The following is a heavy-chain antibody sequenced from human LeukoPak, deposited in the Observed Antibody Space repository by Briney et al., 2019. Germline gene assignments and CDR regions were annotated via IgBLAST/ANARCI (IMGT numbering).Heavy chain of an antibody. CDR3: ARDLPRITMVRGVIIGY. CDR1: GFTFSSYS. D-gene: IGHD3-10*01. V-gene: IGHV3-21*01. J-gene: IGHJ4*02. CDR2: ISSSSSYI. Sequence: PGGSLRLSCAASGFTFSSYSMNWVRQAPWKGLEWVSSISSSSSYIYYADSVKGRFTISRDNAKNSLYLQMNSLRAEDTAVYYCARDLPRITMVRGVIIGYWGQGTLVTVSS.